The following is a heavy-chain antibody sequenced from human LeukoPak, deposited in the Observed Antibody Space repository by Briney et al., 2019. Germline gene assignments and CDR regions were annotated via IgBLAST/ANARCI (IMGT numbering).Heavy chain of an antibody. J-gene: IGHJ3*02. CDR2: IYYSGST. D-gene: IGHD3-22*01. CDR1: GGSISSSSYY. V-gene: IGHV4-39*07. Sequence: SETLSLTCTVSGGSISSSSYYWGWIRQPPGKGLEWIGSIYYSGSTYYNPSLKSRVTISVDTSKNQFSLKLSSVTAADTAVYYCARALTDSSGYFDAFDIWGQGTMVTVSS. CDR3: ARALTDSSGYFDAFDI.